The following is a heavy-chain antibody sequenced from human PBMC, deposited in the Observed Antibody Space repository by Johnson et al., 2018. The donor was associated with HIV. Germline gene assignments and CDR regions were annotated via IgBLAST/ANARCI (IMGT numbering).Heavy chain of an antibody. V-gene: IGHV3-30-3*01. D-gene: IGHD4-23*01. J-gene: IGHJ3*02. Sequence: QVQLVESGGGVVQPGRSLRLSCAASGFTFSSYAMHWDRQAPGKGLEWVAVISYDGSNKYYADSVKGRFTISRDNSKNTLYLQMNSLRAEDTAVYYCARPILRWRDDAFDIWGQGTMVTVSS. CDR1: GFTFSSYA. CDR3: ARPILRWRDDAFDI. CDR2: ISYDGSNK.